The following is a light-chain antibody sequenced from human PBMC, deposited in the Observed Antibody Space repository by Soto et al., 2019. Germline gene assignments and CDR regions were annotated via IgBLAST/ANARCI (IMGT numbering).Light chain of an antibody. CDR2: ANT. CDR3: QSYDSSLSGSV. CDR1: SSNIGARYD. Sequence: QSVLTQPPSVSGAPGQRVTVSCTGSSSNIGARYDVHWYQQLPGTAPKLLIYANTHRPSGVPGRFSGSKSGTSASLAITGLQPEDEGDYYCQSYDSSLSGSVFGGGTKVTVL. V-gene: IGLV1-40*01. J-gene: IGLJ2*01.